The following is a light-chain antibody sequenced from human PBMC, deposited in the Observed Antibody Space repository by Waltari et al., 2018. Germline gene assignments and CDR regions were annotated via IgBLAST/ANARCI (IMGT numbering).Light chain of an antibody. CDR3: MQGTHWPVYS. CDR1: RSLVHSNGNTY. Sequence: DVVLTQSPISLPVTLGQPASISCRSSRSLVHSNGNTYLAWCHQRLGQSPRRLLYRVSERDSGGPDICNGSGSATDFTLRISRVEAEDVGLYYCMQGTHWPVYSFGQGTKLEIK. CDR2: RVS. J-gene: IGKJ2*03. V-gene: IGKV2-30*02.